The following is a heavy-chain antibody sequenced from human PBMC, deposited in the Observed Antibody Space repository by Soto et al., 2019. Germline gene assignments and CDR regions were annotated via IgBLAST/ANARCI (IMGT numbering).Heavy chain of an antibody. D-gene: IGHD3-22*01. J-gene: IGHJ6*02. Sequence: GGSLRLSCAASGFTFSDYDMNWVRQAPGKGLEWISYISSSSATIYYADSVKGRFTISRDNAENSLILQMNSLRDEDTAVYYCARPFGYYDTSGYYGAFYYYGMDVWGQGTTVTVSS. CDR3: ARPFGYYDTSGYYGAFYYYGMDV. V-gene: IGHV3-48*02. CDR2: ISSSSATI. CDR1: GFTFSDYD.